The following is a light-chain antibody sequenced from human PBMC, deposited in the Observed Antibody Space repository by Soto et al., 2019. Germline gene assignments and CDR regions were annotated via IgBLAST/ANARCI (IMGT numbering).Light chain of an antibody. V-gene: IGKV4-1*01. J-gene: IGKJ2*01. CDR2: WAS. Sequence: DIVMTQSPDSLAVSLGERATINCRSSQSVLYSSNDKNYLAWYQQKPGQPPKLLISWASTRESGVPDRFSGSGSVTDFTLTISSLQAEDVAFYYCQQYFSTPPYTFGQGTKLEIK. CDR1: QSVLYSSNDKNY. CDR3: QQYFSTPPYT.